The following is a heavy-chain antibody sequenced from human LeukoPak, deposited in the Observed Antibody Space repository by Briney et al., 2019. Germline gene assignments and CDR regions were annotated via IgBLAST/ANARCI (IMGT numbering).Heavy chain of an antibody. CDR1: GYTFSNYD. CDR2: MNPELGST. V-gene: IGHV1-8*01. Sequence: GASVKVSCKASGYTFSNYDITWVRQATAQGPEWMGWMNPELGSTGYAQRFQGRVTMTRDSSINTAYMELINLRLEDTAVYYCTRAIRHQLLSDFWGQGTLVTVSS. CDR3: TRAIRHQLLSDF. J-gene: IGHJ5*01. D-gene: IGHD2-2*01.